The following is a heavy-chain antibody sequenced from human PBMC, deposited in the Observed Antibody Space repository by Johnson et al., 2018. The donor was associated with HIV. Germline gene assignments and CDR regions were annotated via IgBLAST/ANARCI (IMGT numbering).Heavy chain of an antibody. CDR2: IYSGGSI. D-gene: IGHD1-26*01. CDR3: AREGAWEVRPGAFDI. V-gene: IGHV3-53*01. Sequence: VQLVESGGTLIQPGGSLRLSCAASGFTVSSNYMSWVRQAPGKGLEWVSVIYSGGSIYYADSVKGRFSISRDNSKNTLYLQMNSLRVEDTAVYYGAREGAWEVRPGAFDIWGQGTMVTVSS. CDR1: GFTVSSNY. J-gene: IGHJ3*02.